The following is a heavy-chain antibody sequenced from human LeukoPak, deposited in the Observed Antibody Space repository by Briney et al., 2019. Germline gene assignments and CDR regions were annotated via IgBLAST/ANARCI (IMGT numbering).Heavy chain of an antibody. CDR3: ARDLGPYIVVVPAAPFGY. CDR1: GFTFSSYS. V-gene: IGHV3-21*01. CDR2: ISSSSSYI. J-gene: IGHJ4*02. Sequence: GGSLRLSCAASGFTFSSYSMNWVRQAPGKGLEWVSSISSSSSYIYYADSVKGRFTISRDNAKNSLYLQMNSLRAGDTAVYYCARDLGPYIVVVPAAPFGYWGQGTLVTVSS. D-gene: IGHD2-2*01.